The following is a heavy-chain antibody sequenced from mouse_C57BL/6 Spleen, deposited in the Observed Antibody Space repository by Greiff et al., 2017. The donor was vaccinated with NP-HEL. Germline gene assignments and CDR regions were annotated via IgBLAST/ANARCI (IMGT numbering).Heavy chain of an antibody. Sequence: SETHYNQKFKDKATLTVDKSSSTAYMQLSSLTSEDSAVYYCAREYYGSSYFDYWGQGTTLTVSS. CDR2: SET. CDR3: AREYYGSSYFDY. D-gene: IGHD1-1*01. V-gene: IGHV1-52*01. J-gene: IGHJ2*01.